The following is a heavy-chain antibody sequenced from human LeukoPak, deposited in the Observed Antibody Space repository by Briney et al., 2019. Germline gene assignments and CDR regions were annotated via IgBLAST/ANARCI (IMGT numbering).Heavy chain of an antibody. J-gene: IGHJ5*02. Sequence: PSETLSLTCAVYGGPLSHYYWSWIRQPPGKGLEWIGEINHSGSTNYNPSLKSRGTISVDMSKNQFSLELTSVTAADTAVYYCARGPASGSNFAWFDPWGQGTLVTVSS. V-gene: IGHV4-34*01. CDR1: GGPLSHYY. D-gene: IGHD3-10*01. CDR3: ARGPASGSNFAWFDP. CDR2: INHSGST.